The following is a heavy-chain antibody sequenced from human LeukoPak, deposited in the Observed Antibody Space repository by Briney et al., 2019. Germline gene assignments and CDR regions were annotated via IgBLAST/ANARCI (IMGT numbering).Heavy chain of an antibody. Sequence: SETLSLTCAVYGGSFSGYYWSWIRQPPGKGLEWIGEINHSGSTNYNPSLKSRVTISVDTSKNQFSLKLSSVTAADTAVYYCATYTAMAEIDYWGQGTLVTVSS. CDR1: GGSFSGYY. CDR2: INHSGST. D-gene: IGHD5-18*01. CDR3: ATYTAMAEIDY. J-gene: IGHJ4*02. V-gene: IGHV4-34*01.